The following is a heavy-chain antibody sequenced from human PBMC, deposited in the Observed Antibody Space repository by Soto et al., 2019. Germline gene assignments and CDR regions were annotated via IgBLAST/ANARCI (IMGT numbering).Heavy chain of an antibody. D-gene: IGHD2-15*01. Sequence: QVQLVESGGGVVQPGRSLRLSCAASGFTFSSYGMHWVRQAPGKGLEWVAVIWYDGSNKYYADSVKGRFTISRDNSKNTLYLQMNSLRAEDTAVYYCAREEDCSGGSCYYPYYYGMDVWGQGTTVTVSS. CDR3: AREEDCSGGSCYYPYYYGMDV. J-gene: IGHJ6*02. CDR1: GFTFSSYG. V-gene: IGHV3-33*01. CDR2: IWYDGSNK.